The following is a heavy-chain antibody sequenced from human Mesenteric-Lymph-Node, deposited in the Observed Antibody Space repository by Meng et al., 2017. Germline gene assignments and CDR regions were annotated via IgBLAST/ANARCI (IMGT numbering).Heavy chain of an antibody. CDR3: ARGPSRWLQFSFDY. Sequence: QVQLPESGPALVKPSQTLSLTCTVSGGSISSGGYYWGWIRQHPGKGLEWIGYIYYSGSTYYNPSLKSRVTISVDTSKNQFSLKLSSVAAADTAVYYCARGPSRWLQFSFDYWGQGTLVTVSS. D-gene: IGHD5-24*01. CDR1: GGSISSGGYY. J-gene: IGHJ4*02. CDR2: IYYSGST. V-gene: IGHV4-31*03.